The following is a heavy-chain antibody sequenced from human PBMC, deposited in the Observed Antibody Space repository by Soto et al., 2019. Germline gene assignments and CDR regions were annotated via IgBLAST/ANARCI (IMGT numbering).Heavy chain of an antibody. CDR3: TRVPISQGLFDY. D-gene: IGHD2-21*01. Sequence: PGGSLRLSCAGSGFTFSGYWMHWVRQAPGKGPVWVSRLNPNGTFTTNADSVKGRFTISRDNAKNTVYLQMNSLKTEDAAVYYCTRVPISQGLFDYWGQGTLVTVSS. CDR1: GFTFSGYW. V-gene: IGHV3-74*01. J-gene: IGHJ4*02. CDR2: LNPNGTFT.